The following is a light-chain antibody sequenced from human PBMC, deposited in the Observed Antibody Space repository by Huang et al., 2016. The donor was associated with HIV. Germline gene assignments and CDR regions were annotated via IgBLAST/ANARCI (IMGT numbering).Light chain of an antibody. Sequence: EIVLTQSPGTLSLSPGERATLSCRASQSVSSSYLAWYQQKAGQAPRLLIYGASNRATGIPDRFSGSGSGTDFTLTISRLESEDFAVYYCQQYGSSPRTCGQGTKLEIK. CDR3: QQYGSSPRT. CDR2: GAS. J-gene: IGKJ2*01. CDR1: QSVSSSY. V-gene: IGKV3-20*01.